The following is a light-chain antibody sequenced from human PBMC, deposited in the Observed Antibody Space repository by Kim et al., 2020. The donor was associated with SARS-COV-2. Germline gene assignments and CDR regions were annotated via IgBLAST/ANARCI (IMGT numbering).Light chain of an antibody. CDR2: GKN. V-gene: IGLV3-19*01. CDR3: NSRDSKNNVV. J-gene: IGLJ2*01. CDR1: SLRSYY. Sequence: VALGPTVMITCQGDSLRSYYETWDQQKPGQAPILVIYGKNNRPSGIPDRFSGSSSGNTASLTITGTQAGDEADYYCNSRDSKNNVVFGGGTQLTVL.